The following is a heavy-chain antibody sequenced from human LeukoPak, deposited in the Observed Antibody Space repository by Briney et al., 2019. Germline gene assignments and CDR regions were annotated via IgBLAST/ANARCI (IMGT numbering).Heavy chain of an antibody. CDR2: ITGSGGST. Sequence: PGGSLRLSWAASGFTFDNFAMTWVRQAPGKGLEWVSEITGSGGSTYYADSVKGRFTISRDNSKNTLYLQMNSLRAEDTAIYYCARELFDFDYWGQGTLVTVSS. V-gene: IGHV3-23*01. D-gene: IGHD3-10*01. CDR1: GFTFDNFA. CDR3: ARELFDFDY. J-gene: IGHJ4*02.